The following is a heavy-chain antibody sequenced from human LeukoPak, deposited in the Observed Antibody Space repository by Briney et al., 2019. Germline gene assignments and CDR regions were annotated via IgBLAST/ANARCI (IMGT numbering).Heavy chain of an antibody. CDR2: IWYDGSNK. Sequence: GGSLRLSCAASGFTFSSYGMHWVRQAPGKGLEWVAVIWYDGSNKYYADSVKGRFTISRDNSKNTLYLQVNSLRAEDTAVYYCAKGVSKYDFDYWGQGTLVTVSS. CDR3: AKGVSKYDFDY. D-gene: IGHD4-11*01. V-gene: IGHV3-33*06. CDR1: GFTFSSYG. J-gene: IGHJ4*02.